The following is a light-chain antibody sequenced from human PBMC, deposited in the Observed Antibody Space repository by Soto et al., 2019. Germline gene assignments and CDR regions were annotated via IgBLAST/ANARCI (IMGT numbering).Light chain of an antibody. CDR3: QQYSNWPPWT. V-gene: IGKV3-15*01. J-gene: IGKJ1*01. Sequence: EIVMTQSPATLSVSPGEKATLSCRASQSVSSNLAWYQQKPGQAPRLLIYGASTRATAIPARFSGSGSGTEFTLTISRLQSEDFAVYYCQQYSNWPPWTFGQGTKV. CDR2: GAS. CDR1: QSVSSN.